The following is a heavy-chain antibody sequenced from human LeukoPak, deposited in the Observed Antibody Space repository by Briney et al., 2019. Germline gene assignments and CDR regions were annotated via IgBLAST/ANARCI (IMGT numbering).Heavy chain of an antibody. CDR2: ITSSGETT. V-gene: IGHV3-23*01. CDR3: AKENPVGGTNYFDY. J-gene: IGHJ4*02. CDR1: GFNFNDYP. D-gene: IGHD1-26*01. Sequence: GGSLRLSCAASGFNFNDYPMSWVRQTPGKGLEWVSAITSSGETTYYADSVRGRFTISRDNSKNTLYLQMNTLRAEDRAVYYCAKENPVGGTNYFDYWDQGTLVTVSS.